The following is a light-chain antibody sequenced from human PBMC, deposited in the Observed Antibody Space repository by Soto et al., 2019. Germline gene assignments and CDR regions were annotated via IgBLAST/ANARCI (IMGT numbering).Light chain of an antibody. V-gene: IGKV3-20*01. CDR2: GAS. CDR3: QQYGSSPYT. CDR1: QSVSSSY. Sequence: EMGWTQYPGTLSLSPGERATLSCRASQSVSSSYLGWYQQKPGQAPRLLIYGASSRATGIPARFSGSGSGTDFDHTISRLELEDFAVYYCQQYGSSPYTFGQETKLDIK. J-gene: IGKJ2*01.